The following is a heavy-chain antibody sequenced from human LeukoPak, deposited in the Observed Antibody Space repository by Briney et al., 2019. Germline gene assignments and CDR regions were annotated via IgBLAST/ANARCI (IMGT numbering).Heavy chain of an antibody. CDR1: GFTFSSYA. CDR3: AKEGSWNYVRHYYYYYMDV. Sequence: GGSLRLSCAASGFTFSSYAMSWVRQAPGKGLEWVSAISGSGGSTYYADSVKGRFTISRDNSKNTLYLQMNSLRAEDTAVYYCAKEGSWNYVRHYYYYYMDVWGKGTTVTVSS. J-gene: IGHJ6*03. D-gene: IGHD1-7*01. V-gene: IGHV3-23*01. CDR2: ISGSGGST.